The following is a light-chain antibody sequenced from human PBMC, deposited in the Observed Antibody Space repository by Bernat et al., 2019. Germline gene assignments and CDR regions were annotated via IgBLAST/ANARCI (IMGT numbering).Light chain of an antibody. Sequence: DIQLTQSPSFLSASVGDRVTITCRASQVIGTYLAWYHQKPGKAPQLLIYGASTLQSGVPSRFSVSGSGTEFTLTISSLQPEDSATYYCQQLDSFPITFGQGTRLEIK. V-gene: IGKV1-9*01. CDR2: GAS. CDR1: QVIGTY. J-gene: IGKJ5*01. CDR3: QQLDSFPIT.